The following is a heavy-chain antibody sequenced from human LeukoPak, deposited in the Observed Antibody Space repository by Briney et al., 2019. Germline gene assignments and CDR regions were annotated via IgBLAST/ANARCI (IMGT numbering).Heavy chain of an antibody. CDR2: INPNSGGT. CDR1: GYTFTGYY. CDR3: ARTGDPTDYFDY. V-gene: IGHV1-2*02. J-gene: IGHJ4*02. D-gene: IGHD7-27*01. Sequence: ASVKVSCKASGYTFTGYYMHWVGQAPGQGLEWMGWINPNSGGTNYAQKFQGRVTMTRDTSISTAYMELSRLRSDDTAVYYCARTGDPTDYFDYWGQGTLVTVSS.